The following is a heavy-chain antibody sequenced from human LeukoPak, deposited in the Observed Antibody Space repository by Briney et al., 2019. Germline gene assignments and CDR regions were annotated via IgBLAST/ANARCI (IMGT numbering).Heavy chain of an antibody. J-gene: IGHJ3*01. CDR1: GFTSSSYS. CDR2: IDTSASYV. D-gene: IGHD3-10*01. V-gene: IGHV3-21*06. Sequence: GGSLRLSCAASGFTSSSYSMNWVRQAPGKGLEWVSFIDTSASYVYYGDSVKGRFAISRDNAKNSLYLQMNGLRAEDTAVYYCARGRSITLLRGVALSDGFDFWGQGAMVTVSS. CDR3: ARGRSITLLRGVALSDGFDF.